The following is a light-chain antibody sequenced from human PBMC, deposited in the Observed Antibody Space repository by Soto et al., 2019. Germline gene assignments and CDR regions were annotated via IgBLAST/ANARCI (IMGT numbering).Light chain of an antibody. CDR3: SSYTSSSTYV. V-gene: IGLV2-18*02. J-gene: IGLJ1*01. CDR1: SSDVGSYNR. Sequence: QSALTQPPSVSGSPGQSVTISCTGTSSDVGSYNRVSWYQQPPGTAPKLMIYEVSNRPSGVPDRFSGSKSGNTASLTSSGLQAEDEADYYCSSYTSSSTYVVGTGTKLTVL. CDR2: EVS.